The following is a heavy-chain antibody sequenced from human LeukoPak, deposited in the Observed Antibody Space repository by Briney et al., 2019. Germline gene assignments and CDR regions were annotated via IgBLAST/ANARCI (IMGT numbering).Heavy chain of an antibody. Sequence: PSETLSLTCTVSGGSITPDCGIWIRQPPGKGLEWVASIYRSGMTNYYPSLKSRGTISVDPSEKQLFLKFNSVTASDTAVYYCARRTPGPQLDEYVAYYFDLWGQGTLVTVSS. CDR1: GGSITPDC. CDR3: ARRTPGPQLDEYVAYYFDL. D-gene: IGHD3/OR15-3a*01. V-gene: IGHV4-4*09. J-gene: IGHJ4*02. CDR2: IYRSGMT.